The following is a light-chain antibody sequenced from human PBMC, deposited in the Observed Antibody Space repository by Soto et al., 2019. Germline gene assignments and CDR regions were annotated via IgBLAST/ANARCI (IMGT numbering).Light chain of an antibody. CDR2: SAS. J-gene: IGKJ2*01. Sequence: IVMTQSPATLSVSPGERVILSCRASQSVSSNLAWYQQKPGQAPRLLIYSASTRATGIPARFSGSGSGTEFTLAITSLQSEDFAVYFCQQYVIWPPTFTFGQGTKLEIK. V-gene: IGKV3-15*01. CDR1: QSVSSN. CDR3: QQYVIWPPTFT.